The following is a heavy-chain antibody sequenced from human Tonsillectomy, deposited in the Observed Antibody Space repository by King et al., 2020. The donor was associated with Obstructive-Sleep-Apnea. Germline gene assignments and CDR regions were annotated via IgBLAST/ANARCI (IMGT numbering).Heavy chain of an antibody. V-gene: IGHV3-7*01. J-gene: IGHJ6*02. CDR3: ARDPFFDGMDV. CDR2: IKQDGSEK. D-gene: IGHD3-3*01. Sequence: QLVQSGGGLVQPGGSLRLSCAASGLTFSSYWMTWVRQAPGKGLEWVANIKQDGSEKYYVDSVKGRFTISRDNAKNSLYLQMNSLRAEDTAVYYCARDPFFDGMDVWGQGTTVTVSS. CDR1: GLTFSSYW.